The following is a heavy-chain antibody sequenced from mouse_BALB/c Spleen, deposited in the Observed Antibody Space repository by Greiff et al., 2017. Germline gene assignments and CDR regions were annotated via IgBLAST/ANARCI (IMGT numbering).Heavy chain of an antibody. CDR3: ARDVKYYGYGY. Sequence: DVQLVESGGGLVQPGGSLKLSCAASGFTFSSYGMSWVRQTPDKRLELVATINSNGGSTYYPDSVKGRFTISRDNAKNTLYLQMSSLKSEDTAMYYCARDVKYYGYGYWGQGTTLTVSS. V-gene: IGHV5-6-3*01. D-gene: IGHD1-2*01. CDR1: GFTFSSYG. J-gene: IGHJ2*01. CDR2: INSNGGST.